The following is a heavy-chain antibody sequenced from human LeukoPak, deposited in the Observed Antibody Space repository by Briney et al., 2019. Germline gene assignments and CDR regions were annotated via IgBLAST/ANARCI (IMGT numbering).Heavy chain of an antibody. D-gene: IGHD6-13*01. V-gene: IGHV1-18*04. Sequence: GASVKVSCKASGYTFTGYYMHWVRQAPGQGLEWMGWISAYNGNTNYAQKLQGRVTMTTDTSTSTAYMELRSLRSDDTAVYYCAREGGSSSSALAFDYWGQGTLVTVSS. CDR1: GYTFTGYY. CDR3: AREGGSSSSALAFDY. CDR2: ISAYNGNT. J-gene: IGHJ4*02.